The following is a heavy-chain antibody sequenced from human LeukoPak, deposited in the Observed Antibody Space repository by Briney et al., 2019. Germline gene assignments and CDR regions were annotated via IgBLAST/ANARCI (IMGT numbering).Heavy chain of an antibody. V-gene: IGHV3-23*01. D-gene: IGHD3-10*01. CDR1: GFTFDDYA. CDR3: AKEGYYGSGSYGG. CDR2: ISGSGGST. J-gene: IGHJ4*02. Sequence: PGGSLRLSCAASGFTFDDYAMHWVRHAPGKGLEWVSAISGSGGSTYYADSVKGRFTISRDNSKNTLYLQMNSLRAEDTAVYYCAKEGYYGSGSYGGWGQGTLVTVSS.